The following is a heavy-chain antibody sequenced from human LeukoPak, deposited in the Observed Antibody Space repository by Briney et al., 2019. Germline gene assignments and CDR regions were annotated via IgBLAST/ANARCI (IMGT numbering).Heavy chain of an antibody. J-gene: IGHJ4*02. Sequence: ASVKVSCKASGYTFTSYYMHWVRQAPGQGLEWMGIINPSGGSTSYAQKFQGRVTMTEDTSTDTAYMELSSLRSEDTAVYYCATGVLLWFGELYTLDYWGQGTLVTVSS. V-gene: IGHV1-46*01. CDR3: ATGVLLWFGELYTLDY. D-gene: IGHD3-10*01. CDR2: INPSGGST. CDR1: GYTFTSYY.